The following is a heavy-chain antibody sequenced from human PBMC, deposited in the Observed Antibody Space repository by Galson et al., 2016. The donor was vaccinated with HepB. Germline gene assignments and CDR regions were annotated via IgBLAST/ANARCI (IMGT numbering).Heavy chain of an antibody. CDR2: IIPLIDIP. D-gene: IGHD5-18*01. CDR3: AREGEAAKHLDY. CDR1: GGIFSNFG. Sequence: SVKVSCKASGGIFSNFGFTRVRQAPGQGLEWMGGIIPLIDIPDYAQKFRGRVTITADKSTSTAYMELTSLRFDDTAVYFCAREGEAAKHLDYWGQGTQVVVSS. J-gene: IGHJ4*02. V-gene: IGHV1-69*10.